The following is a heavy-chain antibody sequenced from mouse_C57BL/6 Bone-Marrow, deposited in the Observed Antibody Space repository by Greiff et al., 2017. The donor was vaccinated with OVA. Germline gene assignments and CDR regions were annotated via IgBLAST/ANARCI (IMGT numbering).Heavy chain of an antibody. CDR3: ARRGTTVVDWYFDV. Sequence: QVQLQQSGAELARPGASVKLSCKASGYTFTSYGISWVKQRTGQGLEWIGEIYPRSGNTYYNEKFKGKATLTADKSSSTAYMELRSLTPEDSAVYFCARRGTTVVDWYFDVWGTGTTVTVSS. J-gene: IGHJ1*03. CDR2: IYPRSGNT. CDR1: GYTFTSYG. D-gene: IGHD1-1*01. V-gene: IGHV1-81*01.